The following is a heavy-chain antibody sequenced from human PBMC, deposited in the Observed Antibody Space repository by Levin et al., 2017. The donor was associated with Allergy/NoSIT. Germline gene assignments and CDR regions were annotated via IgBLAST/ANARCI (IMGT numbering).Heavy chain of an antibody. CDR1: GFTFSSYA. D-gene: IGHD3-9*01. CDR3: AKFKEGQTGYFPPHFDC. J-gene: IGHJ4*02. Sequence: GESLKISCAASGFTFSSYAMSWVRQAPGKGLEWVSAISDSGDSTYYADSVKGRFTIFRDNSMNTLWLQMNSLRAEDTAVYYCAKFKEGQTGYFPPHFDCWGQGTLVTVSS. V-gene: IGHV3-23*01. CDR2: ISDSGDST.